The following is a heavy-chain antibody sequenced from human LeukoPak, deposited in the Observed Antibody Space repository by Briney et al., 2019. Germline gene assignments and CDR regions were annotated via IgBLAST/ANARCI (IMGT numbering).Heavy chain of an antibody. V-gene: IGHV3-23*01. CDR3: AKQLRYCSDGSCYFPY. Sequence: GGSLRLSCAASGFTFSSSAMSWVRQAPGKGLEWVSAISNNGGYTYYADSVQGRFTISRDNSKSTLCLQMNSLRAEDTAVYYCAKQLRYCSDGSCYFPYWGQGTLVTVSS. CDR2: ISNNGGYT. J-gene: IGHJ4*02. D-gene: IGHD2-15*01. CDR1: GFTFSSSA.